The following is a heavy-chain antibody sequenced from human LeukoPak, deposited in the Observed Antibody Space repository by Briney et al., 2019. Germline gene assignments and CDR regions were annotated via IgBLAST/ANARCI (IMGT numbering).Heavy chain of an antibody. CDR2: I. D-gene: IGHD3-16*01. CDR1: GFTFSSYS. J-gene: IGHJ6*03. V-gene: IGHV3-21*01. CDR3: AKGMLTYYYLDV. Sequence: GGSLRLSCAASGFTFSSYSMHWVRQAPGKGLEWVSSIKGRFTISRDNAKNTLLLQMNSLRAEDTAVYYCAKGMLTYYYLDVWGKGTTVIVSS.